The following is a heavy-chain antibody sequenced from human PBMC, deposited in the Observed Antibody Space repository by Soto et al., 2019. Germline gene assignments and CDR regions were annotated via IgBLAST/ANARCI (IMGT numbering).Heavy chain of an antibody. V-gene: IGHV3-30*03. CDR2: ISSDGNHQ. CDR3: SRGTYYPQSSGLHADY. J-gene: IGHJ4*02. CDR1: GCMFNDYA. D-gene: IGHD3-22*01. Sequence: GWLRRACSTSGCMFNDYAMYWVRQAAGQGLEWVAMISSDGNHQFYVDNVRGRFTVSRDNSKNALNLQMNSLRPEDTAVYYCSRGTYYPQSSGLHADYWGPGTVVTVYS.